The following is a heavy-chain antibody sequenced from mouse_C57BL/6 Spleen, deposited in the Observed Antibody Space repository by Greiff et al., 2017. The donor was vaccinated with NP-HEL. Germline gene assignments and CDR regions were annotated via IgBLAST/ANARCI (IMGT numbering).Heavy chain of an antibody. CDR3: ARDDSDY. J-gene: IGHJ2*01. V-gene: IGHV1-69*01. CDR1: GYTFTSYW. Sequence: QVQLQQPGAELVMPGASVKLSCKASGYTFTSYWMHWVKQRPGQGLEWIGEIDPSDSYTNYNQKFKGKSTLTVDKSSSTSYMQLSSLTSEDSAVYYCARDDSDYWGQGTTLTVSS. CDR2: IDPSDSYT. D-gene: IGHD2-4*01.